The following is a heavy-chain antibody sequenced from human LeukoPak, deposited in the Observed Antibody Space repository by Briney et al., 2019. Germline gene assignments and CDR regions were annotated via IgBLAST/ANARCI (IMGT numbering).Heavy chain of an antibody. CDR3: ARELGYCTNGVCYGHFDY. CDR1: GFTFSDFY. V-gene: IGHV3-20*04. J-gene: IGHJ4*02. Sequence: GGSLRLSCAASGFTFSDFYMSRIRQVPGKGLEWVSGINRNGGSTGYADSVKGRFPISRDNAKNSLYLQMNSLRAEDTALYYWARELGYCTNGVCYGHFDYWGQGTLVTVSS. D-gene: IGHD2-8*01. CDR2: INRNGGST.